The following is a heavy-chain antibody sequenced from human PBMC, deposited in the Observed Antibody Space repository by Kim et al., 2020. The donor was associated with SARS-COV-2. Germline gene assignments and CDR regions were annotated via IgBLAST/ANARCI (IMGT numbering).Heavy chain of an antibody. J-gene: IGHJ5*02. Sequence: VKGRFTISRDNSKSTLYLQMNSLRAADTAVYYCARERIWWLLDAGGWFDPWGQGTLVTVSS. CDR3: ARERIWWLLDAGGWFDP. D-gene: IGHD5-12*01. V-gene: IGHV3-66*01.